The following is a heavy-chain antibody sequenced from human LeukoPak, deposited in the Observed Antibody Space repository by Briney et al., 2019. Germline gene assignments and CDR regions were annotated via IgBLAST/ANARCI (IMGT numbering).Heavy chain of an antibody. CDR2: IYASGST. D-gene: IGHD4-17*01. Sequence: SETLSLTCTVSVGSISNYYWSWIRQPAGKGLKWIGRIYASGSTNYNPSLKSRVTMSVDTSKNQFSLKLSSVTAADTAVYYCARTMTTVTTNTYWYFDLWGRGTLVTVSS. J-gene: IGHJ2*01. CDR1: VGSISNYY. CDR3: ARTMTTVTTNTYWYFDL. V-gene: IGHV4-4*07.